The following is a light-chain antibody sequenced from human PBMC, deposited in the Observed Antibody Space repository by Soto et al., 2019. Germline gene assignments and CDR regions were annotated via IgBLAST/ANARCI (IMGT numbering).Light chain of an antibody. Sequence: QSALTQPASVSGRPGQSITMSCNGTSRDVGGYNYVSWYQQHPGKAPKLMIYEVSNRPSGVSNRFSGSKSGNTASLTISGLQAEDEADYYCSSYTSSSTPNVFGTGTKVTVL. CDR1: SRDVGGYNY. CDR2: EVS. J-gene: IGLJ1*01. CDR3: SSYTSSSTPNV. V-gene: IGLV2-14*01.